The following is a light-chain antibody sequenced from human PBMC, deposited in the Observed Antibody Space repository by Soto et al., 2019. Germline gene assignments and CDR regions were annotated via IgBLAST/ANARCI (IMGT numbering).Light chain of an antibody. CDR3: QQYNSYSSWT. J-gene: IGKJ1*01. Sequence: IHMTHSPSTLSSSVLYRVTITCLSSQSISSWLAWYQQKPGKAPKLLIYDASSLESGVPSRFSGSGSGTEFTLTISSLQPDDFATYYCQQYNSYSSWTFGQGTKVDIK. CDR1: QSISSW. V-gene: IGKV1-5*01. CDR2: DAS.